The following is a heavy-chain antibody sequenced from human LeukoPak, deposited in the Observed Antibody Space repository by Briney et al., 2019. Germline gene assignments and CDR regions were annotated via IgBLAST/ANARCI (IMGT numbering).Heavy chain of an antibody. V-gene: IGHV4-4*07. Sequence: PSETLSLTCTVSGGSISSYYWSWIRQPAGKGREWIGRIYTSGITNYNPSLKSRVTMSVDTSQNQFSLKLSSVTAADTAVYYCARGDYYYDSSGYYFDYWGQGTLVTVSS. J-gene: IGHJ4*02. CDR3: ARGDYYYDSSGYYFDY. CDR1: GGSISSYY. D-gene: IGHD3-22*01. CDR2: IYTSGIT.